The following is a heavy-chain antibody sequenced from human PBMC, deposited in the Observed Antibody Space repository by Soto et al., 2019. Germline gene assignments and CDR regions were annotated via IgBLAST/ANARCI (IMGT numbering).Heavy chain of an antibody. J-gene: IGHJ6*02. CDR2: IYYSGST. D-gene: IGHD6-6*01. Sequence: SETLSLTCTVSGGSISSGGYYWSWIRQHPGKGLEWIGYIYYSGSTYYNPSLKSRVTISVDTSKNQFSLKLSSVTAADTAVYYCARARGGARPYYYYGMDVWGQGTTVTVSS. CDR3: ARARGGARPYYYYGMDV. V-gene: IGHV4-31*03. CDR1: GGSISSGGYY.